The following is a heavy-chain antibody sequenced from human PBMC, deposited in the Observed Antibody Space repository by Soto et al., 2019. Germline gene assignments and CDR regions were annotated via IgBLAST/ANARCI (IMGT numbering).Heavy chain of an antibody. CDR2: IVVGSGNT. J-gene: IGHJ3*02. CDR3: ARDGDYGGVLGAFDI. CDR1: GFTFTSSA. Sequence: ASVKVSCKASGFTFTSSAVQWVRQARGQRLEWIGWIVVGSGNTNYAQKFQDRVTMTRDMSTSTAYMELRSLRSDDTAVYYCARDGDYGGVLGAFDIWGQGTMVTVS. D-gene: IGHD4-17*01. V-gene: IGHV1-58*01.